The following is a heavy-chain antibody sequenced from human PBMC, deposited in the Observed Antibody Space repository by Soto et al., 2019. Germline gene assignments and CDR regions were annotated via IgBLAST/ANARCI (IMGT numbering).Heavy chain of an antibody. V-gene: IGHV4-30-4*01. CDR3: GQYQLLYYWFDP. CDR1: GGSISSGDYY. J-gene: IGHJ5*02. D-gene: IGHD2-2*02. Sequence: QVQLQESGPGLVKPSQTLSLTCTVSGGSISSGDYYWSWIRQPPGKGLEWIGYIYYSGSTYYNPSLESRVTISVDTSKNQFSLKLSSVTAADTAVYYCGQYQLLYYWFDPWGQGTLVTVSS. CDR2: IYYSGST.